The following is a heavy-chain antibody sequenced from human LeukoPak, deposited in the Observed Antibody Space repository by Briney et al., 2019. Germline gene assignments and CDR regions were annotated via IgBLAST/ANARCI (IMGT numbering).Heavy chain of an antibody. CDR3: ARAEANITMIVVVSAFDY. CDR2: IYHSGST. CDR1: GYSISSGYY. D-gene: IGHD3-22*01. V-gene: IGHV4-38-2*02. J-gene: IGHJ4*02. Sequence: SSETLSLTCTVSGYSISSGYYWGWIRPPPGKGLEWIGIIYHSGSTYYNPSLKRRVTISVETDKNKVSLKLSSVTAADTAVYYCARAEANITMIVVVSAFDYWGQGTLVTVSS.